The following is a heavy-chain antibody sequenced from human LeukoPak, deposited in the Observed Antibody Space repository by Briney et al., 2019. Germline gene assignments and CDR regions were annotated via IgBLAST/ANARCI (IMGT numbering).Heavy chain of an antibody. CDR2: INHSGGT. D-gene: IGHD2-15*01. CDR3: ARLLPLQGGDV. V-gene: IGHV4-34*01. CDR1: GASFLVTY. J-gene: IGHJ6*02. Sequence: SETLSFTCAANGASFLVTYWSWFPHPPGRGLDWIGEINHSGGTNYNPSLKSRVTISLDTSNNQFSLKLSSVTAADTAVYYCARLLPLQGGDVWGQGTTVTVSS.